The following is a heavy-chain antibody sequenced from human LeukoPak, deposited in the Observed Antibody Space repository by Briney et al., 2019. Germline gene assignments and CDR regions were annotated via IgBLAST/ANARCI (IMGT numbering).Heavy chain of an antibody. J-gene: IGHJ4*02. Sequence: GGSLRLSCAASGFTFSTYWMGWVRQAPGKGLEWVAKIKPDGSEKDHVDSVKGRFTISRDNAKNSLYLQLYSLRAEDTAVYYCAKGDSYGSVVDYWGQGTLVTVSS. CDR3: AKGDSYGSVVDY. V-gene: IGHV3-7*03. CDR2: IKPDGSEK. D-gene: IGHD5-18*01. CDR1: GFTFSTYW.